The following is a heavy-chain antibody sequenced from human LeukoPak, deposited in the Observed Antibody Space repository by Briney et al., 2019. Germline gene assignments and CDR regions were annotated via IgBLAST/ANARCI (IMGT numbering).Heavy chain of an antibody. CDR2: IKQDGSEK. Sequence: GGSLRLSCAASGFTFSSNDMSWVRQAPGKGLEWVANIKQDGSEKYYVDSVKGRFTISRDNAKNSLYLQMNSLRAEDTAVYYCARDRALNYYGSGSTFYYFDYWGQGTLVTVSS. D-gene: IGHD3-10*01. CDR3: ARDRALNYYGSGSTFYYFDY. CDR1: GFTFSSND. V-gene: IGHV3-7*01. J-gene: IGHJ4*02.